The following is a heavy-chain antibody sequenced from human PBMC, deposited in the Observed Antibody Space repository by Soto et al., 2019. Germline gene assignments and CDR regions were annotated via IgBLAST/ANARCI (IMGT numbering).Heavy chain of an antibody. CDR1: GFTFSSYA. Sequence: GGSLRLSCAASGFTFSSYAMSWVRQAPGKGLEWVSAISGSGGSTYYADSVKGRFTISRDNSKNTLYLQMNSLRAEDTAVYYCAKDQQYYDFWSGYPFLDVWGKGTTVTVS. CDR2: ISGSGGST. J-gene: IGHJ6*03. D-gene: IGHD3-3*01. CDR3: AKDQQYYDFWSGYPFLDV. V-gene: IGHV3-23*01.